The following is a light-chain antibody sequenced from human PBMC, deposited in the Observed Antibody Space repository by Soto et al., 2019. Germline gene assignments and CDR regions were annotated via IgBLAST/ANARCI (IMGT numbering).Light chain of an antibody. CDR2: GAS. CDR3: QNYNSVPRT. J-gene: IGKJ1*01. CDR1: QSVSSN. Sequence: EIVMTQSPATLSVSPGERATLSCRASQSVSSNLAWYQQKPGQAPRLLIYGASTRATGIPARFSGSGSGTEFTLTISSLQSEDVATYFCQNYNSVPRTFGQGTRVDIK. V-gene: IGKV3-15*01.